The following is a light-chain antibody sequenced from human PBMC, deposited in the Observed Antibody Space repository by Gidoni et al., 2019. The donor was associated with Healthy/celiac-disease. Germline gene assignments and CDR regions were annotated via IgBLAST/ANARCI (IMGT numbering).Light chain of an antibody. CDR3: QVWDSSSDHPGV. Sequence: SYVLTQPTSVSVAPGQTARITCGGNNIGSKSVHWYQQKPGQAPVLVVYDDSDRPSGIPERFSGSNSGNSATLTISRVEAGDEAAYYCQVWDSSSDHPGVFGGGTKLTVL. V-gene: IGLV3-21*02. CDR2: DDS. J-gene: IGLJ2*01. CDR1: NIGSKS.